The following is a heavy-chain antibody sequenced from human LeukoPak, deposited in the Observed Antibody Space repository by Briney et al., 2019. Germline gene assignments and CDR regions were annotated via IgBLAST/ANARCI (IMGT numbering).Heavy chain of an antibody. CDR1: GFTFSDYY. V-gene: IGHV3-11*01. Sequence: PGGSLRLSCAASGFTFSDYYMSWIRQAPGKGLEWVSYISSSGSTIYYADSVKGRFTISRDNAKNSLYLQMNSLRAEDTAVYYCARDADRGSYYYYYYMDVWGKGTTVTVSS. CDR3: ARDADRGSYYYYYYMDV. CDR2: ISSSGSTI. J-gene: IGHJ6*03. D-gene: IGHD1-26*01.